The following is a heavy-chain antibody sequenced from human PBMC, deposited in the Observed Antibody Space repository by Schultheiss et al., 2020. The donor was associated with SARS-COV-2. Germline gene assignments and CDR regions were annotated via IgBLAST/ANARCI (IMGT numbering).Heavy chain of an antibody. CDR3: ARDPLYSSGWAPWYYYGIDV. Sequence: ASVKVSCKASGYTFTGYYMHWVRQAPGQGLEWMGWINPNSGGTNYAQKFQGWVTLTRDTSISTAYMELSSLVSDDTAVYYCARDPLYSSGWAPWYYYGIDVWGQGTTVTVSS. CDR1: GYTFTGYY. CDR2: INPNSGGT. V-gene: IGHV1-2*04. D-gene: IGHD6-19*01. J-gene: IGHJ6*02.